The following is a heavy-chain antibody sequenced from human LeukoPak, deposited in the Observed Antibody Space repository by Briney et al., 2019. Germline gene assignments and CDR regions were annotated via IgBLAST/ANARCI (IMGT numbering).Heavy chain of an antibody. D-gene: IGHD2-21*02. V-gene: IGHV1-2*02. CDR1: GYTFTGYY. Sequence: ASVKVSCKASGYTFTGYYMHWVRQAPGQGLEWMGWINPNSGGTNYAQKFQGRVAMTRDTSISTAYMELSRLRSDDTAVYYCARDKALATSAIPFDYGGQGTLVTVSS. J-gene: IGHJ4*02. CDR3: ARDKALATSAIPFDY. CDR2: INPNSGGT.